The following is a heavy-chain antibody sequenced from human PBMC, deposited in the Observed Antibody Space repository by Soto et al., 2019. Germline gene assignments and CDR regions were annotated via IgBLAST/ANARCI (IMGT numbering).Heavy chain of an antibody. D-gene: IGHD2-2*02. Sequence: ESGGGLVQPGGSLRLSCAASGFTFSSYSMNWVRQAPGKGLEWVSYISSSSSTIYYADSVKGRFTISRDNAKNSLYLQMNSLRDEDTAVYYCARVRYCSSTSCYTDYYYGMDVWGQGTTVTVSS. J-gene: IGHJ6*02. CDR2: ISSSSSTI. V-gene: IGHV3-48*02. CDR1: GFTFSSYS. CDR3: ARVRYCSSTSCYTDYYYGMDV.